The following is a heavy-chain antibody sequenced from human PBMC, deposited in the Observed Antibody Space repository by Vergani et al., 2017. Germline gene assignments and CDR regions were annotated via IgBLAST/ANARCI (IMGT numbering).Heavy chain of an antibody. CDR1: GGSFSGYY. CDR2: INHSGST. CDR3: ARGGATVSGFGVPHYYYMDV. V-gene: IGHV4-34*01. Sequence: QVQLQQWGAGLLKPSETLSLTCAVYGGSFSGYYWSRIRQPPGKGLEWIGEINHSGSTNYNPSLKSRVTISVDTSKNQFSLKLSSVTAADTAVYYCARGGATVSGFGVPHYYYMDVWGKGTTVTVSS. D-gene: IGHD3-10*01. J-gene: IGHJ6*03.